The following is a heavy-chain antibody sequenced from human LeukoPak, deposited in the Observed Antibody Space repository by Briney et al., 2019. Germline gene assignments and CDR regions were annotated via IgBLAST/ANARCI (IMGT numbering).Heavy chain of an antibody. CDR3: XRGDCSSTSCYPH. V-gene: IGHV3-30*14. Sequence: QAGGSLRLSCAASGFTFSSYAMHWVRQAPGKGLEWVAVISYDGSNKYYADSVKGRFTVSRDNSKNTLYLQMGSLRAEDMAVYYXXRGDCSSTSCYPHWGQGTLVTVSS. D-gene: IGHD2-2*01. J-gene: IGHJ4*02. CDR1: GFTFSSYA. CDR2: ISYDGSNK.